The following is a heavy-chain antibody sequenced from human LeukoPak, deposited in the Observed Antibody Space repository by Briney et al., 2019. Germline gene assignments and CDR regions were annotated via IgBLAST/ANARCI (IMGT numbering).Heavy chain of an antibody. CDR2: VHYDGSNI. CDR1: GFTFKNHN. J-gene: IGHJ4*02. CDR3: AKVSNWGCDY. V-gene: IGHV3-30*02. D-gene: IGHD7-27*01. Sequence: GGSLRLSCAASGFTFKNHNMHWVRQAPGKGLEWVAIVHYDGSNILYADCVKGRFTISRDNSKNTLYLQMSSLRAEDTAVYYCAKVSNWGCDYWGQGTLATVSS.